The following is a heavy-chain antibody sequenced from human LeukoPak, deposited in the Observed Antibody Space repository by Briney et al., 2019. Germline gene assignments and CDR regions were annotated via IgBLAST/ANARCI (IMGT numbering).Heavy chain of an antibody. J-gene: IGHJ4*02. CDR1: GGTFSSYA. CDR3: ATYVWGSYRYTY. D-gene: IGHD3-16*02. Sequence: ASVKVSCKASGGTFSSYAISWVRQAPGKGLEWMGGFDPEDGETIYAQKFQGRVTMTEDTSTDTAYMELSSLRSEDTAVYYCATYVWGSYRYTYWGQGTLVTVSS. CDR2: FDPEDGET. V-gene: IGHV1-24*01.